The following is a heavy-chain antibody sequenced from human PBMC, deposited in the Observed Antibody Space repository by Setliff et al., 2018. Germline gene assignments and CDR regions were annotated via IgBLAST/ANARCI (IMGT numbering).Heavy chain of an antibody. J-gene: IGHJ4*02. CDR2: IYYSGST. V-gene: IGHV4-59*01. Sequence: PSETLSLTCTVSGGSISSYYWSWIRQPPGKGLEWIGYIYYSGSTNYNPSLKSRVTISVDTSKNQFSLKLSSVTAADTAVYYCARVDGDGYKERYFDYWGQGTLVTVSS. CDR3: ARVDGDGYKERYFDY. CDR1: GGSISSYY. D-gene: IGHD5-12*01.